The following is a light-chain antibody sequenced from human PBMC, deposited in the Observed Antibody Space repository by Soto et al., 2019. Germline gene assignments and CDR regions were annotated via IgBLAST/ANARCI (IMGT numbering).Light chain of an antibody. CDR1: QSISSW. J-gene: IGKJ4*01. CDR3: EDYSSSSGLT. Sequence: DIQMTQSPSTLSASVGDRVTITCRASQSISSWLAWYQQKPGKAPKLLIFQASSLKSGVPSRFSGSGSATEYTLTSSSLQADDFATYYCEDYSSSSGLTFGGGTKVEIK. V-gene: IGKV1-5*03. CDR2: QAS.